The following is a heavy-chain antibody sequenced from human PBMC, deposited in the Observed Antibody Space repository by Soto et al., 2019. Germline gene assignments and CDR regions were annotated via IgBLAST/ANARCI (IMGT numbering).Heavy chain of an antibody. CDR3: ARELVVTHSFKAPFDY. CDR1: GCTFSSYA. D-gene: IGHD2-15*01. Sequence: GASVKVSCKASGCTFSSYAISWVRQAPGQGLEWMGGIIPIFGTANYAQKFQGRVTITADESTSTAYMELSSLRSEDTAVYYCARELVVTHSFKAPFDYWGQGTLVTVSS. CDR2: IIPIFGTA. V-gene: IGHV1-69*13. J-gene: IGHJ4*02.